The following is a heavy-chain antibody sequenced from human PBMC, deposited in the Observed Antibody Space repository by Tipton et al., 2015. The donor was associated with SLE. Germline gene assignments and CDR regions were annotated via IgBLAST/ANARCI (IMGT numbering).Heavy chain of an antibody. D-gene: IGHD6-13*01. CDR2: ISWNSGSI. CDR1: GFTFDDYA. J-gene: IGHJ4*02. V-gene: IGHV3-9*01. CDR3: AKDTTPVIAAADTFDY. Sequence: LRLSCAASGFTFDDYAMHWVRQAPGKGLEWVSGISWNSGSIGYADSVKGRFTISRDNAKNSLYLQMNSLRAEDTALYYCAKDTTPVIAAADTFDYWGQGTLVTVSS.